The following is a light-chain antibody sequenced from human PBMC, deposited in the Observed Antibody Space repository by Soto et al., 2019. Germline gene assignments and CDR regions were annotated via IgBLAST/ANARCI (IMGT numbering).Light chain of an antibody. CDR3: SSYTTSSSDV. Sequence: QSALTQPASVSGSPGQSIAISCTGTSSDVGGYKYVSWYHQHPGKAPKLLIYDVTNRPSGVSDRFSGSKSGNTASLTISGLQSEDEADYYCSSYTTSSSDVFGTGTKVTVL. CDR1: SSDVGGYKY. V-gene: IGLV2-14*01. J-gene: IGLJ1*01. CDR2: DVT.